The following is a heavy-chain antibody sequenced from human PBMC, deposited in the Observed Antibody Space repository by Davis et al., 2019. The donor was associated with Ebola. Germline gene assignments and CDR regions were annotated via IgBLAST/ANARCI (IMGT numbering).Heavy chain of an antibody. CDR1: GFPFSSYN. CDR3: ARDMNTAMVLYDYGLDV. V-gene: IGHV3-21*01. J-gene: IGHJ6*04. D-gene: IGHD5-18*01. CDR2: ISGSSYYI. Sequence: GGSLRLSCTASGFPFSSYNMNWVRQVPGKGLEWVSSISGSSYYIYYAVSVMGRFTISRDNAKNSLYLQMNSLRAEDTAVYYCARDMNTAMVLYDYGLDVWGKGTTVTVSS.